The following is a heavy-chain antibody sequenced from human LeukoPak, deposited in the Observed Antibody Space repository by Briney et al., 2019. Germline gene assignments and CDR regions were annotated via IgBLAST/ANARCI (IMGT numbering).Heavy chain of an antibody. J-gene: IGHJ4*02. D-gene: IGHD6-19*01. CDR2: IYNGDNT. CDR3: ARAQQWLAFDY. Sequence: GGSLRLSCAASGFTFSSNGMHWVRQVPGKGLEWVSVIYNGDNTNYADSVKGRFTISRDNSKNTLYLQMNSLRVDDTAVYYCARAQQWLAFDYWGQGTLVTVSS. CDR1: GFTFSSNG. V-gene: IGHV3-53*01.